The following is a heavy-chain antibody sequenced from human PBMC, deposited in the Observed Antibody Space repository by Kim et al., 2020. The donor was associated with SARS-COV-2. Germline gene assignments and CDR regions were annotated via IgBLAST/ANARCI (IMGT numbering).Heavy chain of an antibody. V-gene: IGHV3-30*18. J-gene: IGHJ6*02. Sequence: GGSLRLSCAASGFTFSSYGMHWVRQAPGKGLEWVAVISYDGSNKYYADSVKGRFTISRDNSKNTLYLQMNSLRAEDTAVYYCAKDRITMIVVVMNGMDVWGQGTTVTVSS. CDR3: AKDRITMIVVVMNGMDV. D-gene: IGHD3-22*01. CDR2: ISYDGSNK. CDR1: GFTFSSYG.